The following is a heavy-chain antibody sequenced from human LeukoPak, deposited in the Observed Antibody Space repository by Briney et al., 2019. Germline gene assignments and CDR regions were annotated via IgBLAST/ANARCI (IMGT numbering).Heavy chain of an antibody. J-gene: IGHJ6*03. CDR2: IIPIFGAA. D-gene: IGHD6-6*01. Sequence: ASVKVSCKASGGTFSSYAISWVRQAPGQGLEWMGGIIPIFGAANYAQQFQGRVTITTDESTSTAYMELSSLRSEDTAVYYCARGAARPIQYYYYYYMDVWGKGTTVTVSS. CDR3: ARGAARPIQYYYYYYMDV. V-gene: IGHV1-69*05. CDR1: GGTFSSYA.